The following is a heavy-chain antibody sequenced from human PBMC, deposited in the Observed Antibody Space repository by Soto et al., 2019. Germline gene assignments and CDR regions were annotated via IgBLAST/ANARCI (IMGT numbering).Heavy chain of an antibody. J-gene: IGHJ4*02. CDR3: AREGYSSSWLDY. CDR1: CGSISSYY. Sequence: SETPSLSYTVTCGSISSYYWSGIRQPAGKGLEWIGRIYTSGSTNYNPSLKSRVTMSVDTSKNQFSLKLSSVTAADTAVYYCAREGYSSSWLDYWGQGTLVTVSS. V-gene: IGHV4-4*07. D-gene: IGHD6-13*01. CDR2: IYTSGST.